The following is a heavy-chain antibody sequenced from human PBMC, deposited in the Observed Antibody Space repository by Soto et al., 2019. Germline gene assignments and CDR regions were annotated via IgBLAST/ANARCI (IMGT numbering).Heavy chain of an antibody. CDR3: ARGGAYYDILTGYPYYYCYYMDV. D-gene: IGHD3-9*01. CDR1: GYTFTSYD. CDR2: MNPNSGNT. V-gene: IGHV1-8*01. Sequence: QVQLVQSGAEVKKPGASVKVSCKASGYTFTSYDINWVRQATGQGLEWMGWMNPNSGNTGYAQKFQGRVTMTRNTSISTAYMELSSLRSEDPAVYYCARGGAYYDILTGYPYYYCYYMDVWGKGTTVTVSS. J-gene: IGHJ6*03.